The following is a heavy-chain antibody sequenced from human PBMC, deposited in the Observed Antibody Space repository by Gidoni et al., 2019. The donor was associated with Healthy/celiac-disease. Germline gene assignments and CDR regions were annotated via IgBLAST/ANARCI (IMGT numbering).Heavy chain of an antibody. CDR2: IYHSGST. D-gene: IGHD6-13*01. J-gene: IGHJ5*02. Sequence: GLEWIGSIYHSGSTYYNPSLKSRVTISVDTSKNQFSLKLSSVTAADTAVYYCARGSIAAAGTRWFDPWGQGTLVTVSS. CDR3: ARGSIAAAGTRWFDP. V-gene: IGHV4-38-2*02.